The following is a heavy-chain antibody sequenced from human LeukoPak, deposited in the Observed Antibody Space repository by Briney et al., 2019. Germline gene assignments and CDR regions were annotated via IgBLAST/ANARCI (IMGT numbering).Heavy chain of an antibody. Sequence: PGGSLRLSCAASGFTFRNYAMSWVRQAPGKGLEWVSGIIAGGATTVYADPVKGRFTISRNNSRDTLFLQMNSLRVDDTAMYYCASLYSDYGDYWGQGALVTVSS. D-gene: IGHD4/OR15-4a*01. CDR2: IIAGGATT. J-gene: IGHJ4*02. CDR1: GFTFRNYA. V-gene: IGHV3-23*01. CDR3: ASLYSDYGDY.